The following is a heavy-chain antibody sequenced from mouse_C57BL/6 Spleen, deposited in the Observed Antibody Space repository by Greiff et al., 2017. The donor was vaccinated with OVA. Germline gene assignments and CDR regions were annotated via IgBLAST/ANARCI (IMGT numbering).Heavy chain of an antibody. CDR3: ARRRDYDYDGDYYAMDY. Sequence: EVQRVESGGGLVKPGGSLKLSCAASGFTFSDYGMHWVRQAPEKGLEWVAYISSGSSTIYYADTVKGRFTISRDNAKNTLFLQLTSLRSEDTAMYYCARRRDYDYDGDYYAMDYWGQGTSVTVSS. CDR1: GFTFSDYG. CDR2: ISSGSSTI. D-gene: IGHD2-4*01. V-gene: IGHV5-17*01. J-gene: IGHJ4*01.